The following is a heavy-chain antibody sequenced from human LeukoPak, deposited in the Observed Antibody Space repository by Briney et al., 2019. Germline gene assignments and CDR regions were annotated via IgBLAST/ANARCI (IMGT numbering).Heavy chain of an antibody. Sequence: PSETLSLTCTVSGGSISSYYWSWIRQPPGKGLEWIGYIYTSGSTNYNPSLKSRVTISVDTSKNQFSLKLSSVTAADTAVYYCAREGRAAQFSSSWPHYYYYMDVWGKGTTVTVSS. J-gene: IGHJ6*03. D-gene: IGHD6-13*01. CDR3: AREGRAAQFSSSWPHYYYYMDV. V-gene: IGHV4-4*09. CDR1: GGSISSYY. CDR2: IYTSGST.